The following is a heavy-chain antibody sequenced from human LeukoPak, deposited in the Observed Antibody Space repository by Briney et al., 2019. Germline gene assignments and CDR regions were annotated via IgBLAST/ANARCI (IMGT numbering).Heavy chain of an antibody. Sequence: GALRLSCAASGFTFSSYAMSWVRQAPGKGLEWVSAISGSGGSTYYADSVKGRFTISRDNSKNTLYLQMNSLRAEDTAVYYCAKDISSGWYAFDDWGQGTLVTVSS. CDR2: ISGSGGST. J-gene: IGHJ4*02. CDR3: AKDISSGWYAFDD. V-gene: IGHV3-23*01. D-gene: IGHD6-19*01. CDR1: GFTFSSYA.